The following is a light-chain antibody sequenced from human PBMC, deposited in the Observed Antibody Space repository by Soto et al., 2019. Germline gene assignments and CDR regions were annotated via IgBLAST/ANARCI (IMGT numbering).Light chain of an antibody. CDR1: QTISSGF. CDR3: QQYSSSPRT. V-gene: IGKV3-20*01. J-gene: IGKJ5*01. Sequence: EIVLTVSPGILYLSPGDRATLSCRASQTISSGFLAWYQQKVGQAPRLLIYDASDRATGVPDRFSGSGSGTDFSLTISRLEPEDFAVYHCQQYSSSPRTFGQGTRLEIK. CDR2: DAS.